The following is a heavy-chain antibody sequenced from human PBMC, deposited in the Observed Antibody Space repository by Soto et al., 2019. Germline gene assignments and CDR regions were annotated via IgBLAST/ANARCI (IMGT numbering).Heavy chain of an antibody. CDR3: SGCSGGACHQNYGMDV. CDR1: GFTFSSGT. V-gene: IGHV3-21*01. CDR2: ISPSTSHI. Sequence: EVHLVESGGGLVKPGGSLRLSCAVSGFTFSSGTMNWVRQAPGKGLEWVSSISPSTSHIYYADSVKGRFTLSRDNAKNSLFLQMNSLRAEDKAVYYCSGCSGGACHQNYGMDVWGQGTTVTVSS. D-gene: IGHD2-15*01. J-gene: IGHJ6*02.